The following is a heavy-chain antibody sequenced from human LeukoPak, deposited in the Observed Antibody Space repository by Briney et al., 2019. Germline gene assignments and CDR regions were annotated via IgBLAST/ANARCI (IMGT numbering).Heavy chain of an antibody. CDR2: FDPEDGET. V-gene: IGHV1-24*01. CDR1: GYTLTELS. CDR3: AGYDAVVAAIKYWYFDL. D-gene: IGHD2-15*01. J-gene: IGHJ2*01. Sequence: ASVKVSCKVSGYTLTELSMHWVRQAPGKGLEWMGGFDPEDGETIYAQKFQGRVTMTEDTSTDTAYMELSSLRSEDTAVYYCAGYDAVVAAIKYWYFDLWGRGTLVTVSS.